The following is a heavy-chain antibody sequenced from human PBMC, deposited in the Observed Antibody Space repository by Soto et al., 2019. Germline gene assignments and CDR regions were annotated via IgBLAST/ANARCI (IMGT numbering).Heavy chain of an antibody. CDR1: GGSISSSNW. CDR2: IYHSGST. D-gene: IGHD5-12*01. CDR3: ARSGGYDFWFDP. V-gene: IGHV4-4*02. Sequence: PSETLSLTCAVSGGSISSSNWWSWVRQPPGKGLEWIGEIYHSGSTNYNPSLKSRVTISVDKSRNQFSLKLSSVTAADTAVYYCARSGGYDFWFDPWGQGTLVTVSS. J-gene: IGHJ5*02.